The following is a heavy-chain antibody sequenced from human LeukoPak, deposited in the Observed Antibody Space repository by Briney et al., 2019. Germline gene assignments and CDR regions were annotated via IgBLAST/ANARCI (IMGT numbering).Heavy chain of an antibody. CDR3: AYQVYSSGWHPFAY. D-gene: IGHD6-25*01. V-gene: IGHV2-5*01. CDR1: GFSLSTDEVG. Sequence: SGPTLVNPHRPLTLTCTFSGFSLSTDEVGVGWIRQPPGRALEWLAHHYWNDNKFYSPSLQSRLTITKDTSKNQVALTMTNVDPVDTATYYCAYQVYSSGWHPFAYWGQGILVTVAS. CDR2: HYWNDNK. J-gene: IGHJ4*02.